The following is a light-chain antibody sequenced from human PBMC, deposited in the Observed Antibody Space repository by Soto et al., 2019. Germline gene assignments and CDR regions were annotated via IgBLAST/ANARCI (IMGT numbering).Light chain of an antibody. Sequence: EVVLMQSPGTLSLSPGERATLSCRATQSVASGYFAWYQQKPGQAPRLLIYGASTRATGIPDRFSGSGSGTDFTLTISRLEPEDSAVYFCQHYGTSRTFGQGTKVEIK. CDR2: GAS. V-gene: IGKV3-20*01. CDR1: QSVASGY. CDR3: QHYGTSRT. J-gene: IGKJ1*01.